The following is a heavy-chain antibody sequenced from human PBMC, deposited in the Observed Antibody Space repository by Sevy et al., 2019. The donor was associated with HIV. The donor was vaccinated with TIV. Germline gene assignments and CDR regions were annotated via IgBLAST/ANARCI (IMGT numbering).Heavy chain of an antibody. V-gene: IGHV3-30-3*01. CDR1: GFTFSSYA. D-gene: IGHD3-3*01. Sequence: GGSLRLSCAASGFTFSSYAMHWVRQAPGKGLEWVAVISYDGSNKYYADSVKGRFTISRDNSKNTLHLQMNSLRAEDTAVYYCARGGTTKVRFLEWPPGPGWGQGTLVTVSS. J-gene: IGHJ4*02. CDR2: ISYDGSNK. CDR3: ARGGTTKVRFLEWPPGPG.